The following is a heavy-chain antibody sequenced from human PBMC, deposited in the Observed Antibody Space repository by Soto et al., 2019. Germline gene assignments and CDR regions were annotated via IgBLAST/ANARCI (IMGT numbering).Heavy chain of an antibody. D-gene: IGHD7-27*01. Sequence: LRLSCAASGFPFSSNSVNWVRQAPGKGLEWVSYITGSGTTTRYADSVKGRFTLSRDNAKNSLFLDMNSLRDEDTAVYYCARDLNWGLDHCGRGPLVTVSS. CDR3: ARDLNWGLDH. J-gene: IGHJ4*02. CDR1: GFPFSSNS. V-gene: IGHV3-48*02. CDR2: ITGSGTTT.